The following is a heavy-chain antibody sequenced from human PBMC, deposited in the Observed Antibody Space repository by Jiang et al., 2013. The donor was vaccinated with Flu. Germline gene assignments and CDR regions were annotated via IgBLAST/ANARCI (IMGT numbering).Heavy chain of an antibody. D-gene: IGHD3-3*01. J-gene: IGHJ4*02. CDR2: PEDGET. V-gene: IGHV1-24*01. CDR3: ATTIFGVVPTFDY. Sequence: PEDGETIYAQKFQGRVTMTEDTSTDTAYMELSSLRSEDTAVYYCATTIFGVVPTFDYWGQGTLVTVSS.